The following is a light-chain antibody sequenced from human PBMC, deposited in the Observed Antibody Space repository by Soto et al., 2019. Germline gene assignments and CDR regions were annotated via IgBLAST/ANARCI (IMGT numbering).Light chain of an antibody. CDR3: SSFTSTPSLYV. CDR2: QVT. V-gene: IGLV2-14*01. J-gene: IGLJ1*01. CDR1: GSDIAGYNY. Sequence: QSVLAQPASVSGSPGQSITISCTGTGSDIAGYNYVPWFQQHPGKAPKLMMYQVTIRPSGVSNRFSGAKSGNTASLTISGLQAEDEAEYYCSSFTSTPSLYVFGTGTKVTVL.